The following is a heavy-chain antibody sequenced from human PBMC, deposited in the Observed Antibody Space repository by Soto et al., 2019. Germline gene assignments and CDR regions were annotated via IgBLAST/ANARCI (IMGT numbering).Heavy chain of an antibody. V-gene: IGHV4-38-2*01. J-gene: IGHJ4*02. CDR1: GYSISSGYY. CDR2: IYHSGTT. CDR3: ARKSITASGYFDY. D-gene: IGHD6-13*01. Sequence: SETLSLTCGVSGYSISSGYYWVCIRQAPGKGLEWIGIIYHSGTTYYNPSLQSRVTISVDTSKNQLSLKLNFVTAADTAMYYCARKSITASGYFDYWGQGILVTVS.